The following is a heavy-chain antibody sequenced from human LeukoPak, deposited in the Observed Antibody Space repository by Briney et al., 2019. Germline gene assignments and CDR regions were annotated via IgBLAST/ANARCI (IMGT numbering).Heavy chain of an antibody. CDR3: AKEDSSGYYGMDV. V-gene: IGHV3-48*01. CDR2: ISSSSSTI. CDR1: GFTFSTYN. D-gene: IGHD6-19*01. J-gene: IGHJ6*02. Sequence: GGSLRLSCAASGFTFSTYNMNWVRQAPGKGLEWVSYISSSSSTIYYADSVKGRFTISRDNAKNSLYLQMNSLRAEDTAVYYCAKEDSSGYYGMDVWGQGTTVTVSS.